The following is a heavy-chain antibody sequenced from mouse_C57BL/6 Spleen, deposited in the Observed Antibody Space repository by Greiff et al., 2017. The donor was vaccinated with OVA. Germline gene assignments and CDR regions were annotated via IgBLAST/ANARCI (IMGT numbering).Heavy chain of an antibody. V-gene: IGHV5-6*01. D-gene: IGHD2-5*01. Sequence: EVQGVESGGDLVKPGGSLKLSCAASGFTFSSYGMSWVRQTPDKRLEWVATISSGGSYTYYPDSVKGRFTISRDNAKNTLYLQMSSLKSEDTAMYYCARQGDYSNYWFAYWGQGTLVTVSA. CDR1: GFTFSSYG. J-gene: IGHJ3*01. CDR3: ARQGDYSNYWFAY. CDR2: ISSGGSYT.